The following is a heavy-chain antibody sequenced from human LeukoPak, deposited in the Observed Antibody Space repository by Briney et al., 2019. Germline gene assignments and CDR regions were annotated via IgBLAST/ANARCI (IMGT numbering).Heavy chain of an antibody. CDR3: AKRINMAREIINPSFDY. Sequence: PGGSLRLSCAASGSTFSDYYMSWIRQAPGKGLEWVSGLSGGGGRTYYADSVKGRFTISRDNSKNTLYLQMNSLRADDTAVYYCAKRINMAREIINPSFDYWGQGTLVTVSS. CDR1: GSTFSDYY. CDR2: LSGGGGRT. V-gene: IGHV3-23*01. D-gene: IGHD3-10*01. J-gene: IGHJ4*02.